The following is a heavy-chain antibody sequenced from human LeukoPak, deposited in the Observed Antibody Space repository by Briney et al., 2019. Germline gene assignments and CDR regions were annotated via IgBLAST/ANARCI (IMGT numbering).Heavy chain of an antibody. V-gene: IGHV1-46*01. Sequence: ASVKVSCKASGYTSTSYYMHWVRQAPGQGLEWMGIINPSGGSTSYAQKFQGRVTMTRDTSTSTVYMELSSLRSEDTAVYYCASSPYYYYGMDVWGQGTTVTVSS. CDR3: ASSPYYYYGMDV. J-gene: IGHJ6*02. CDR2: INPSGGST. CDR1: GYTSTSYY.